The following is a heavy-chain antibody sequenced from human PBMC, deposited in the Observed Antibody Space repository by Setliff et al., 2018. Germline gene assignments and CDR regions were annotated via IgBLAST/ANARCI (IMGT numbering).Heavy chain of an antibody. CDR3: AREQWLDPPGYYYMDV. J-gene: IGHJ6*03. CDR1: GYSISSGYI. CDR2: IGHTGSI. Sequence: SETLSLTCTVSGYSISSGYIWGWIRQPPGKGLEWVGNIGHTGSINYNPSLKSRLTISRDTSKNQFSLKLNSVTAADMAAYYCAREQWLDPPGYYYMDVWAKGTTVTVSS. D-gene: IGHD6-19*01. V-gene: IGHV4-38-2*02.